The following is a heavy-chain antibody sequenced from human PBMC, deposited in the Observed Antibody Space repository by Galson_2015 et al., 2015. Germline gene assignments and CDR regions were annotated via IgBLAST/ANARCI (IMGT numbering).Heavy chain of an antibody. D-gene: IGHD3-10*01. J-gene: IGHJ3*02. Sequence: SLRLSCAASEFTFSNYDIHWVRQATGKGLEWVSAIGTTGDTYYADSVKGRFTISRENAKNSLYLQMNSLTAGDTAVYYCTRGVDATLARDDAFDIWGQGTMVTVSP. V-gene: IGHV3-13*01. CDR1: EFTFSNYD. CDR3: TRGVDATLARDDAFDI. CDR2: IGTTGDT.